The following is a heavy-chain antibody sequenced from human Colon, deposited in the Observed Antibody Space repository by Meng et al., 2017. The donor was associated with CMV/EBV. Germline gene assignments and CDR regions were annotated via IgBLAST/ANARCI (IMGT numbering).Heavy chain of an antibody. CDR3: ATEWRGLGGGYLDL. J-gene: IGHJ2*01. CDR1: GFPFNKNW. Sequence: GESLKISCAGSGFPFNKNWMTWVRQAPGKGLEWVANIMQDGTDKHYADSLKGRFIISRDHAKNSVYLQMNSLRAEDTAVYYCATEWRGLGGGYLDLWGRGTLVTVSS. CDR2: IMQDGTDK. D-gene: IGHD3-16*01. V-gene: IGHV3-7*01.